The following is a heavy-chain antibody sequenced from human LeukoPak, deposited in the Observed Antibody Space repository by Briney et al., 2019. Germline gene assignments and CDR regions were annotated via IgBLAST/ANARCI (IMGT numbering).Heavy chain of an antibody. Sequence: GGSLRLSCAASGFTFSSYGMHWVRQAPGKGLEWVAVISYDGSNKYYVDSVKGRFTISRDNSKYTLYLQMNSLRAEDTAVYYCASHAKGGYSYGFPFDYWGQGTLVTVSS. CDR1: GFTFSSYG. CDR2: ISYDGSNK. CDR3: ASHAKGGYSYGFPFDY. V-gene: IGHV3-30*03. D-gene: IGHD5-18*01. J-gene: IGHJ4*02.